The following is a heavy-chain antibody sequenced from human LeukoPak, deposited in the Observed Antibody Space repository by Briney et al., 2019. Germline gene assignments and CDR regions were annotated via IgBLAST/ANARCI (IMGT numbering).Heavy chain of an antibody. Sequence: GGSLRLSCAASGFTFSSYAMHWVRQAPGKGLEWVAVISYDGSNKYYADSVKGRFTISRDNSKNTLYLQMNSLRAEDTAVYYRARDIYGSGSYYNFLVPIYYYGMDVWGKGTTVTVSS. CDR2: ISYDGSNK. CDR3: ARDIYGSGSYYNFLVPIYYYGMDV. V-gene: IGHV3-30*04. CDR1: GFTFSSYA. J-gene: IGHJ6*04. D-gene: IGHD3-10*01.